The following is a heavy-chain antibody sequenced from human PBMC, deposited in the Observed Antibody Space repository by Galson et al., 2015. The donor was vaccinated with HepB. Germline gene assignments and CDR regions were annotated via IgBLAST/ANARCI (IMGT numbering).Heavy chain of an antibody. CDR2: ITGSAYNT. V-gene: IGHV3-23*01. CDR3: AKDGDYSSYE. Sequence: SLRLSCAASGFTFSSYAMSWVRQAPGKGLEWISAITGSAYNTYYADSVKGRFTISRDNSKNTLSLQMNSLRVEDTAVYYCAKDGDYSSYEWGQGTLVTVSS. D-gene: IGHD4-11*01. CDR1: GFTFSSYA. J-gene: IGHJ4*02.